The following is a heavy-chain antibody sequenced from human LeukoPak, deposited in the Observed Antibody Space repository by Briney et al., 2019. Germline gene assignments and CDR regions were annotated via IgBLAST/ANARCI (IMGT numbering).Heavy chain of an antibody. D-gene: IGHD4-17*01. J-gene: IGHJ4*02. CDR2: INQDGSGK. CDR3: ARGALTAVTAFDY. CDR1: GFTFSSYW. V-gene: IGHV3-7*03. Sequence: GGSLRLSCAASGFTFSSYWVTWVRQAPGKGLEWVATINQDGSGKYSVDSVKGRFTISRDNAKNSLHLQMNSLRAEDTAVYYCARGALTAVTAFDYWGQGTLVTVSS.